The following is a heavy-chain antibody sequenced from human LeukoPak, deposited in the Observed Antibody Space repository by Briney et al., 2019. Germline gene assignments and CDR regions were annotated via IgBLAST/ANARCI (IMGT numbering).Heavy chain of an antibody. CDR3: AGVPNVREGEWFDP. Sequence: QSGRSLRLSCAASGLTLSRYGMHWVRQAPGKGLEWVAVISYDGSTKNYADSVKDRFTISRDNSENTLYLQMSSLRAEDTAVHYCAGVPNVREGEWFDPWGQGTLVTVSS. V-gene: IGHV3-30*03. CDR2: ISYDGSTK. J-gene: IGHJ5*02. CDR1: GLTLSRYG. D-gene: IGHD3-16*01.